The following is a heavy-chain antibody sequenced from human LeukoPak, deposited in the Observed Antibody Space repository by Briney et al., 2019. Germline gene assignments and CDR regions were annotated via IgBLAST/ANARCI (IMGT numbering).Heavy chain of an antibody. J-gene: IGHJ3*01. CDR2: VNVHDNNT. CDR3: ARGVSFTGKTFLF. CDR1: GFTFGDYW. Sequence: AGSLRLACAASGFTFGDYWMHWGRQGPPKGLMLVSRVNVHDNNTTYVDSVKGRVDIFRDDAKKTLFLQISGMRAEDAAVYYCARGVSFTGKTFLFWGQGTIVTVSS. D-gene: IGHD2/OR15-2a*01. V-gene: IGHV3-74*01.